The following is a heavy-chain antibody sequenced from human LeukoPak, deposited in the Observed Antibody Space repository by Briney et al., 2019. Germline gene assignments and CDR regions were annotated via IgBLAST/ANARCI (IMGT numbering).Heavy chain of an antibody. CDR2: ISMDGVNT. V-gene: IGHV3-43*01. CDR3: VKGRRRGYAYGTLES. D-gene: IGHD5-18*01. J-gene: IGHJ4*02. Sequence: GGSLRLSCAASGFTFDYYTMYWVRQGPEKGLEWVSLISMDGVNTFYADSVKGRFTISRDNNKNSLYLQMNGLRTDDTGLYYCVKGRRRGYAYGTLESWGQGTLVTVSS. CDR1: GFTFDYYT.